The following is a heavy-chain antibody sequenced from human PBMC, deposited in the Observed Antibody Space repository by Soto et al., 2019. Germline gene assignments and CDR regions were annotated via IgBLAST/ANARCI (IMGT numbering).Heavy chain of an antibody. Sequence: ESLKISCAASGFTFSTYAMSWVRQAPGKGLEWVSTITGSDGTTYYADAVKGRFTISRDNSKNTLYLQMSSLRVEDTAVYFCATDALDFWGQGTMVTVSS. V-gene: IGHV3-23*01. CDR3: ATDALDF. J-gene: IGHJ3*01. CDR1: GFTFSTYA. CDR2: ITGSDGTT.